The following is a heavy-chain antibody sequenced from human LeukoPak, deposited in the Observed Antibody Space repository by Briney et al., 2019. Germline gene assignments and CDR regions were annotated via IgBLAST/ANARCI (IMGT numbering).Heavy chain of an antibody. CDR3: ARDADPGIAARLLFDY. CDR2: MYSSGST. V-gene: IGHV4-4*07. Sequence: SETLSLTCTVSGGSISGYYWNWIRQPAGKGLEWIGRMYSSGSTNYNPSLKSRVTMSVDMSKNQFSLRLISVTAADTAVYYCARDADPGIAARLLFDYWGQGILVTVYS. D-gene: IGHD6-6*01. J-gene: IGHJ4*02. CDR1: GGSISGYY.